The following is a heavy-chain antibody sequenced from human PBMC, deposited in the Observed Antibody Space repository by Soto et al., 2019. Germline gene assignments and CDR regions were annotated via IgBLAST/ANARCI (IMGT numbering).Heavy chain of an antibody. CDR1: GNSFTRYW. V-gene: IGHV5-51*01. CDR3: ARLDSSSLGIFDY. D-gene: IGHD6-6*01. J-gene: IGHJ4*02. CDR2: IYPGDSDT. Sequence: GEFLTIYCTCSGNSFTRYWIGWVRQMPGKGLEWMGIIYPGDSDTRYSPSFQGQVTISADKSISTAYLQWSSLKASDTAMYYCARLDSSSLGIFDYWGQGTLVTVSS.